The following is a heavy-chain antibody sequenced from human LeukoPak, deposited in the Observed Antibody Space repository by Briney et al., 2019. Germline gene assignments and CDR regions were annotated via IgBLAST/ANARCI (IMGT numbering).Heavy chain of an antibody. CDR3: VYSFPKSGSVGTLHY. CDR1: GFSLSTSGVG. Sequence: SGPTLVNPTQTLTLTCTFSGFSLSTSGVGVGWIRQPPGKALEWLALIYWNDDKRYSPSLKSRLTITKDTSKNQVVLTMTDMDPVDTATYYCVYSFPKSGSVGTLHYWGQGTLVTVSS. V-gene: IGHV2-5*01. D-gene: IGHD5/OR15-5a*01. J-gene: IGHJ4*02. CDR2: IYWNDDK.